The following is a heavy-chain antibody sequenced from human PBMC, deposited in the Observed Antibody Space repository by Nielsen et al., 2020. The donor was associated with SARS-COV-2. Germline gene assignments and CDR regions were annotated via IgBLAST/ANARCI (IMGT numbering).Heavy chain of an antibody. CDR1: GFTFSDSS. Sequence: GGSLRLSCAASGFTFSDSSMNWVRQASEKGLEWLGRIRSKANDYATEYAASVKGRVIISRDDSKNTAYLLMNSLKIDDTAVYYCTRVNPTSGSWFDAFDIWGQGTLVTVSS. CDR3: TRVNPTSGSWFDAFDI. V-gene: IGHV3-73*01. CDR2: IRSKANDYAT. D-gene: IGHD1-26*01. J-gene: IGHJ3*02.